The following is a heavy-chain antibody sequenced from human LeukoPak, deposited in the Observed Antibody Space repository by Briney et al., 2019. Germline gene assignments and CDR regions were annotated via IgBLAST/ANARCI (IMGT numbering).Heavy chain of an antibody. D-gene: IGHD3-22*01. V-gene: IGHV3-30*02. CDR1: GFTFSSYG. CDR3: AKDSTPDYYDSSGYFDY. J-gene: IGHJ4*02. Sequence: PGGSLRLSCAASGFTFSSYGMHWVRQAPGKGLEWVAFIRYDGSNKYYADSVKGRFTISRDNFKNTLYLQMNSLRAEDTAVYYCAKDSTPDYYDSSGYFDYWGQGTLVTVSS. CDR2: IRYDGSNK.